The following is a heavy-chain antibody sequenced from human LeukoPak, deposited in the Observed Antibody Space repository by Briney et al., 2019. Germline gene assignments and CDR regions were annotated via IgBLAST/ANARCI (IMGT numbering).Heavy chain of an antibody. D-gene: IGHD6-19*01. Sequence: GGSLRLSCAASGFTFDDFGMSWDRQVPGKGLEWVSGLNWNGDSTAYADSVKGRFTISRDNAKNSLFLQMSSLRVEDTALYHCARVVGYSNGWYYFDYWGQGTLVTVSS. CDR3: ARVVGYSNGWYYFDY. CDR2: LNWNGDST. V-gene: IGHV3-20*01. J-gene: IGHJ4*02. CDR1: GFTFDDFG.